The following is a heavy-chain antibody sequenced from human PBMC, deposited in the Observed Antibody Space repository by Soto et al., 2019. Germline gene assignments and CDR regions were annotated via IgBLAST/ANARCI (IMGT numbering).Heavy chain of an antibody. CDR1: GFTFSSYA. CDR3: AREGDDGFTPLRNFDY. D-gene: IGHD3-10*01. V-gene: IGHV3-30-3*01. Sequence: GGSLRLSCAASGFTFSSYAMHWVRQAPGKGLEWVAVISYDGSNKYYADSVKGRFTISRDNSKNTLYLQMNSLRAEDTAVYYCAREGDDGFTPLRNFDYWGQGTLVTVSS. CDR2: ISYDGSNK. J-gene: IGHJ4*02.